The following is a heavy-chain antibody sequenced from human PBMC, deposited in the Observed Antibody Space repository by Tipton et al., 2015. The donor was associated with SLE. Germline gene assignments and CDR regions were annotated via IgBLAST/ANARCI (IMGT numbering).Heavy chain of an antibody. Sequence: VQLVQSGGDLVQPGGSLRLSCAASGFTFSSYGMNWVRQAPGKGLEWISYIGAGGDIIFNSDSVKGRFTISRDNAKNSLYLQMNSLRSDDMAVYFCARSLGSWVRRNTSPYYFDYWGQGSLVTVSS. J-gene: IGHJ4*02. D-gene: IGHD2-2*01. CDR1: GFTFSSYG. CDR3: ARSLGSWVRRNTSPYYFDY. V-gene: IGHV3-48*03. CDR2: IGAGGDII.